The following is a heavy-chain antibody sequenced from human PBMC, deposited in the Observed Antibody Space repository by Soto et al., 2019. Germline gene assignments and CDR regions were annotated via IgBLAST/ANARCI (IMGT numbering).Heavy chain of an antibody. CDR2: IYYSGST. CDR3: ARRSSHRGDPGPFDY. J-gene: IGHJ4*02. CDR1: GGSISSSSYY. D-gene: IGHD4-17*01. Sequence: QLQLQESGPGLVKPSETLSLTCTVSGGSISSSSYYWGWIRQPPGKGLEWIGSIYYSGSTYYNPSLKSRVTISVDTSKNQFSLKLSSVTAADTAVYYCARRSSHRGDPGPFDYWGQGTLVTVSS. V-gene: IGHV4-39*01.